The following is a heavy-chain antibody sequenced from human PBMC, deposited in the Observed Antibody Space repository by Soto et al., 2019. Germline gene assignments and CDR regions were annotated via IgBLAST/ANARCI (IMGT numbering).Heavy chain of an antibody. CDR1: GGSFSGYY. CDR2: INHSGST. Sequence: QVQLQQWGAGLLKPSETLSLTCAVYGGSFSGYYWSWIRQPPGKGLEWIGEINHSGSTNYNPSLKSRVTISVDTSKNQFSLKLSSVTAADTAVYYCAREPIKDGRFDYWGQGTLVTVSS. CDR3: AREPIKDGRFDY. V-gene: IGHV4-34*01. J-gene: IGHJ4*02.